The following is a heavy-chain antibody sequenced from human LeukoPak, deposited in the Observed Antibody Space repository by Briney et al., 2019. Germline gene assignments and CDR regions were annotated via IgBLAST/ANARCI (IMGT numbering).Heavy chain of an antibody. V-gene: IGHV3-74*01. Sequence: GGSLRLSCAASGFTFSSYWMHWVRQAPGKGLVWVARINSDGSTTTYADSVKGRFTVSRDNAKNTLYLQMNSLRAEDTAVFYCARAVAGPSHLDYWGQGTLVTVSS. CDR3: ARAVAGPSHLDY. CDR1: GFTFSSYW. D-gene: IGHD6-19*01. CDR2: INSDGSTT. J-gene: IGHJ4*02.